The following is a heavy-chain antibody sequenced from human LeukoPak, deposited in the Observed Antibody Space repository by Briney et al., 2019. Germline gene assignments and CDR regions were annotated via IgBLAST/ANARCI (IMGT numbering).Heavy chain of an antibody. V-gene: IGHV1-8*01. CDR1: GYTFMNYD. CDR3: ARGLRVVIGGSPPWYYFDY. Sequence: ASVKLSCKASGYTFMNYDINWVRQAPGQGLEWMGWMNPKSGNTGYAQNFQGRVTMTRNASMSTAYMELRSLRSEDTAVYYCARGLRVVIGGSPPWYYFDYWGQGSLVTVSS. J-gene: IGHJ4*02. D-gene: IGHD2-15*01. CDR2: MNPKSGNT.